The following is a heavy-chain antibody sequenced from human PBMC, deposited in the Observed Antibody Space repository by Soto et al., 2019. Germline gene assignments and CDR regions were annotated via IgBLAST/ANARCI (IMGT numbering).Heavy chain of an antibody. V-gene: IGHV1-18*01. Sequence: ASVKVSCKASGYTFTSYGISWVRQAPGQGLEWMGWISAYNGNTNYAQKLQGRVTMTTDTSTSTAYMELRSLRSDDTAVYYCERVRADMITFGGVIVGDYWGQGTLVTVSS. CDR1: GYTFTSYG. J-gene: IGHJ4*02. D-gene: IGHD3-16*02. CDR2: ISAYNGNT. CDR3: ERVRADMITFGGVIVGDY.